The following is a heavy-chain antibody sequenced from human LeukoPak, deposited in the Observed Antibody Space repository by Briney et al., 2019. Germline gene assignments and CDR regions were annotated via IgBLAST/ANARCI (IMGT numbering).Heavy chain of an antibody. CDR3: ARQPVEMSTIAAIDY. D-gene: IGHD5-24*01. CDR1: GGSISSFY. CDR2: IYHSGSA. V-gene: IGHV4-59*01. J-gene: IGHJ4*02. Sequence: PSETLSLTCTVSGGSISSFYWSWIRQPPGKGLEWIWYIYHSGSAKYNPSLKSRVTISVDTSKNQFSLKLSSVTAADTAVYYCARQPVEMSTIAAIDYWGQGTLVTVSS.